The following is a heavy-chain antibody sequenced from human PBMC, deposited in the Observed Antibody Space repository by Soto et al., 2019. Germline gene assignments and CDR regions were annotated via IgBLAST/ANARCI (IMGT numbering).Heavy chain of an antibody. CDR2: IFYSGST. J-gene: IGHJ4*02. CDR3: ARVPHDSSGYFLDY. CDR1: GASISRGGYY. Sequence: QVQLQESGPGLVKPSQTLSLTCTVSGASISRGGYYWSWIRQHPGKGLEGIGYIFYSGSTYYNPSLKSRVTITVATSNDQFSRKLSSVTAADTAVYFCARVPHDSSGYFLDYWGQGTLVTVSS. V-gene: IGHV4-31*03. D-gene: IGHD3-22*01.